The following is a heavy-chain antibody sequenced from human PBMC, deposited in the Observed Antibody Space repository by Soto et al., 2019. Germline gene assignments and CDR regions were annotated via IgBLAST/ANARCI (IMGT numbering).Heavy chain of an antibody. D-gene: IGHD1-1*01. CDR1: GDSVSSNSAA. CDR2: TYYRSKWYN. Sequence: PSQTLSLTCAISGDSVSSNSAAWNWIRQSPSRGLEWLGRTYYRSKWYNDYAVSVKSRITINPDTSKNQFSLQLNSVTPEDTAVYYCARRLNRPFPVGSPTPFDIWGQGTMVTVSS. V-gene: IGHV6-1*01. CDR3: ARRLNRPFPVGSPTPFDI. J-gene: IGHJ3*02.